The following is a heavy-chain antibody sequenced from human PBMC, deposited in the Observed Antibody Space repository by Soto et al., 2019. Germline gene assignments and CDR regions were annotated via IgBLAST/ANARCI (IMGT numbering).Heavy chain of an antibody. D-gene: IGHD2-8*01. J-gene: IGHJ4*02. CDR2: IWYDGNER. CDR3: VRANGGSYSYFDY. V-gene: IGHV3-33*01. Sequence: QVQVVESGGGGVQPGGSLRLFCAASGLTFSGYGIHWVRQAPGKGLEWVAVIWYDGNERYYADSVKGRFTISRDNSKNTLYLQMNSLRAEDTAVYYCVRANGGSYSYFDYWGQGTLVTVSS. CDR1: GLTFSGYG.